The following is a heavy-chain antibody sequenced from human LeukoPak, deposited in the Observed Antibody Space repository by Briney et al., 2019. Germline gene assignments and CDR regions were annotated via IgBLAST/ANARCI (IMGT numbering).Heavy chain of an antibody. J-gene: IGHJ4*02. D-gene: IGHD2-2*01. Sequence: GGSLRLSCAASGFTFSSYAMAWARQAPGEGLEWVSAISASGGSTYYADSVKGRFTISRDNSKNTLFLQMNSLRAEDTAVYYCAKTPKIGYCSSTSCSYFDYWGQGTLVTVSS. CDR3: AKTPKIGYCSSTSCSYFDY. CDR2: ISASGGST. CDR1: GFTFSSYA. V-gene: IGHV3-23*01.